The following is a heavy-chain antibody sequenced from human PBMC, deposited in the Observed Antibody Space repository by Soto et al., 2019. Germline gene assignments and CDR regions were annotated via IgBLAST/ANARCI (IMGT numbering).Heavy chain of an antibody. Sequence: QVQLVQSGAEVKKPGASVKVSCKASGYTFTSYGISWVRQAPGQGLEWMGWIGAYNGNTNYAQKLQGRVTMTTDTSTSTAYMELRSLRSDDTAVYYCARDGAIYCSSTSCYTPYYYGMDVWGQGTTVTVSS. CDR1: GYTFTSYG. J-gene: IGHJ6*02. D-gene: IGHD2-2*02. CDR3: ARDGAIYCSSTSCYTPYYYGMDV. CDR2: IGAYNGNT. V-gene: IGHV1-18*01.